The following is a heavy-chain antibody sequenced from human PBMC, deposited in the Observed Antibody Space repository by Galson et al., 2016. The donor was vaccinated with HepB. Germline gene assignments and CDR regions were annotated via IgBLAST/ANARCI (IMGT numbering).Heavy chain of an antibody. D-gene: IGHD2-2*01. J-gene: IGHJ3*01. CDR1: GFKIDDYA. CDR3: AKDRGRGYCTTPSCFAFDL. Sequence: SLRLSCAGSGFKIDDYAMHWVRQGPGKGLEWVSGISWNDKTLGHADSVKGRFAVSRDNAKNSLYLEINSLRIEDTALYFCAKDRGRGYCTTPSCFAFDLWGQGTMVTVSS. V-gene: IGHV3-9*01. CDR2: ISWNDKTL.